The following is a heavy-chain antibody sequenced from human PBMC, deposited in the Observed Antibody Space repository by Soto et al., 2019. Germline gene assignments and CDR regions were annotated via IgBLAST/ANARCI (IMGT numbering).Heavy chain of an antibody. CDR3: AREVRWYWEVERTNWFEP. D-gene: IGHD2-15*01. Sequence: QVKLVQSGAEAKKPGASVKVSCKASGYTFTSYGISWVRQAPGQGLEWMGWISAYNGNTNYAQKLQGRVTITTDTSTITAYMELGSLRSDDTAVYYCAREVRWYWEVERTNWFEPWGQGTLVTVSS. V-gene: IGHV1-18*01. CDR1: GYTFTSYG. CDR2: ISAYNGNT. J-gene: IGHJ5*02.